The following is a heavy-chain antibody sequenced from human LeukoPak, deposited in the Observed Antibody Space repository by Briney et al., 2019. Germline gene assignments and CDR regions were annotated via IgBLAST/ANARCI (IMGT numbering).Heavy chain of an antibody. CDR2: IYIGGST. Sequence: GVLRLSFAGSGFTVTINYMSWVRQAPGKGLEWVSVIYIGGSTYNADSVEGGLAISRDNSKNTLYLQMNSLRAEDTAVYYCARDGSGSLGMDVWGQGTTVTVSS. CDR1: GFTVTINY. D-gene: IGHD3-10*01. CDR3: ARDGSGSLGMDV. V-gene: IGHV3-53*01. J-gene: IGHJ6*02.